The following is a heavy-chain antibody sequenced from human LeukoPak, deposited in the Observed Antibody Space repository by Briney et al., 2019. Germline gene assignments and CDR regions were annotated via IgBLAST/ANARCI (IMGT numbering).Heavy chain of an antibody. CDR3: ADSPSTEDYWFDP. CDR1: GGTFSSYA. D-gene: IGHD7-27*01. Sequence: SVKVSCKASGGTFSSYAISWVRQAPGQGLEWMGRIIPILGIANYAQKFQGRVTITADKSTSTAYMELSSLRSEDTAVYYCADSPSTEDYWFDPWGQGTLVTVSS. V-gene: IGHV1-69*04. CDR2: IIPILGIA. J-gene: IGHJ5*02.